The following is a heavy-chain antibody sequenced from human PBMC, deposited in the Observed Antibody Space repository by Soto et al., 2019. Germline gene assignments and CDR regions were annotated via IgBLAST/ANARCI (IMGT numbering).Heavy chain of an antibody. Sequence: GGFLRLSCAASGITFSTFWMHWVRQVPGKGLVWISRISNKYYADSVKGRFTISRDNSKNTLYLQMNSLRAEDTAVYYCARGLTGYYDAFDIWGQGTMVNVSS. CDR2: ISNK. D-gene: IGHD3-9*01. CDR1: GITFSTFW. CDR3: ARGLTGYYDAFDI. J-gene: IGHJ3*02. V-gene: IGHV3-33*08.